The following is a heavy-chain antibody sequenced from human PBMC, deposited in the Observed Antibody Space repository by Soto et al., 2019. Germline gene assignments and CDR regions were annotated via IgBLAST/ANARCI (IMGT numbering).Heavy chain of an antibody. D-gene: IGHD4-4*01. CDR2: ISYDGSNK. Sequence: PGGSLRLSCAASGFTFSSYAMHWFRQAPGKGLEWVAVISYDGSNKYYADSVKGRFTISRDNSKNTLYLQMNSLRTEDTAVYYCARPLWRDDYNWGYFDLWGRGTLVTVSS. J-gene: IGHJ2*01. V-gene: IGHV3-30-3*01. CDR1: GFTFSSYA. CDR3: ARPLWRDDYNWGYFDL.